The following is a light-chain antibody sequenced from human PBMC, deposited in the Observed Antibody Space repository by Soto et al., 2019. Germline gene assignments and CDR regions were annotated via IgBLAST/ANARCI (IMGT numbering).Light chain of an antibody. J-gene: IGKJ1*01. CDR3: MQALQPPPWT. CDR1: QSLLHSNGYNY. Sequence: DIVMTQSPLSLPVTPGEPASISCRSSQSLLHSNGYNYLDWYLQKPGQSPQLLIYLGSNRASGVPDRFSGSGSGTDFTLKISRVEAEDVGVYDCMQALQPPPWTFGQGTKVEIK. CDR2: LGS. V-gene: IGKV2-28*01.